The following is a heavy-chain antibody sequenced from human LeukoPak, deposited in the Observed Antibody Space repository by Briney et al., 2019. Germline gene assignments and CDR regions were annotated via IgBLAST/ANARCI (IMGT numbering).Heavy chain of an antibody. CDR2: IYYSGST. CDR1: GGSISSSSYY. Sequence: SETLPLTCTVSGGSISSSSYYWGWIRQPPGKGLEWIGSIYYSGSTYYNPSLKSRVTISVDTSKNQFSLKLSSVTAADTAVYYCARDRGVVDYWGQGTLVTVSS. J-gene: IGHJ4*02. V-gene: IGHV4-39*07. D-gene: IGHD2-2*01. CDR3: ARDRGVVDY.